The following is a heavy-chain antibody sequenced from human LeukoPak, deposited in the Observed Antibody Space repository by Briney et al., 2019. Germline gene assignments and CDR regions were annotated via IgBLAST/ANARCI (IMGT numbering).Heavy chain of an antibody. Sequence: GGSLRLSCAASGFTFSNAWMSWVRQAPGKGLEWVGRIKSKTDGGTTDYAAPVKGRFTISRDDSKNTLYLQMNSLKTEDTAVYYCTTGVRPVTGPYYYYYGMDVWGQGTTVTVSS. D-gene: IGHD1-14*01. CDR2: IKSKTDGGTT. V-gene: IGHV3-15*01. CDR1: GFTFSNAW. CDR3: TTGVRPVTGPYYYYYGMDV. J-gene: IGHJ6*02.